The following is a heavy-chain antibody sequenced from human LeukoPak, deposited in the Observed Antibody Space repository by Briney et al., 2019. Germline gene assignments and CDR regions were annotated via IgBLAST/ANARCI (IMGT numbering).Heavy chain of an antibody. J-gene: IGHJ5*02. CDR3: ARDFGETSLPNWFDP. D-gene: IGHD3-16*01. CDR2: ISSSGSPI. CDR1: GFTFSDYY. Sequence: GGSLRLSCAASGFTFSDYYMSWIRQAPGKGLECVSYISSSGSPIYCADSVKGRFTISRDNAKNSLYLQMNSLRAEDTAVYYCARDFGETSLPNWFDPWGQGTLVIVSS. V-gene: IGHV3-11*01.